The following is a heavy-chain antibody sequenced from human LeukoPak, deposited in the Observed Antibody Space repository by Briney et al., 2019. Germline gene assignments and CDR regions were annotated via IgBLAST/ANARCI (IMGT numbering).Heavy chain of an antibody. CDR1: GGSISSSSYY. J-gene: IGHJ5*02. V-gene: IGHV4-39*01. CDR2: IYYSGST. CDR3: ARPYLRGTVVNNWFDP. D-gene: IGHD4-23*01. Sequence: SETLSLTCTVSGGSISSSSYYWGWIRQPPGKGLEWIGNIYYSGSTYYNPSLKSRVTISVDTSKNQFSLKLSSVTAADTAVYYCARPYLRGTVVNNWFDPWGQGTLVTVSS.